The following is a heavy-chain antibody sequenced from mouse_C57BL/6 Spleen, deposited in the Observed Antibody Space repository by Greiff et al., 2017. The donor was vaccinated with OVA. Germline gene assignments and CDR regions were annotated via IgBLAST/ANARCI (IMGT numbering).Heavy chain of an antibody. CDR3: ARGFHAMDY. Sequence: EVQLVESGGGLVKPGGSLKLSCEASGYTFSDYGMHWVSQAPGKGLEWVGYISSGSSTIYYEDKVKGRFTISRDNAKNTLFLHMTRLMSDDTAMYYCARGFHAMDYWGQGTSVTVSS. V-gene: IGHV5-17*01. CDR2: ISSGSSTI. J-gene: IGHJ4*01. CDR1: GYTFSDYG.